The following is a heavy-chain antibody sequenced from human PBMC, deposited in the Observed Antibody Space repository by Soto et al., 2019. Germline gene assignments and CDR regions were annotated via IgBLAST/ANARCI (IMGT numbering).Heavy chain of an antibody. V-gene: IGHV4-39*01. CDR3: ARLPYSGSYYYYGMDV. CDR1: GGSIISSTYY. Sequence: SETLSLTCTVAGGSIISSTYYWGWIRQPPGKGLEWIGSIYYSGSTYYNPSLKSRVTISVDTSKNQFSLKLSSVTAADTAVYYCARLPYSGSYYYYGMDVWGQGTTVT. D-gene: IGHD1-26*01. J-gene: IGHJ6*02. CDR2: IYYSGST.